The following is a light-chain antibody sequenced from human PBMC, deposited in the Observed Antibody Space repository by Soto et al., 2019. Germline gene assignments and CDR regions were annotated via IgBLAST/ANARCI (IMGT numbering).Light chain of an antibody. Sequence: EVVLTQSPGTLSLSPGERATLSCRASQSVSNNYFAWYQQKPGQAPRLLIFGSSDRATGIPDRFSGSGSGTDLTLTISRVEPEDFAVYYCQQYGSSPPYTFGQGTKLEIK. CDR2: GSS. CDR3: QQYGSSPPYT. V-gene: IGKV3-20*01. CDR1: QSVSNNY. J-gene: IGKJ2*01.